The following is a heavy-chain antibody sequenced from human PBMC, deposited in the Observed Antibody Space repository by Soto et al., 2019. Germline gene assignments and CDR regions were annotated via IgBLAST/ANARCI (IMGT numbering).Heavy chain of an antibody. V-gene: IGHV3-30*18. D-gene: IGHD5-12*01. CDR3: AKTGRGYSGYGEIDI. CDR1: GFTFSSYG. Sequence: QVQLVESGGGVVQPGRSLRLSCAASGFTFSSYGMHWVRQAPGKGLEWVAVISYDGGNKYYADSVKGRFTISRGNSKNTLYLQMNSLRAEDTAVYYCAKTGRGYSGYGEIDIWGQGTMVTVSS. J-gene: IGHJ3*02. CDR2: ISYDGGNK.